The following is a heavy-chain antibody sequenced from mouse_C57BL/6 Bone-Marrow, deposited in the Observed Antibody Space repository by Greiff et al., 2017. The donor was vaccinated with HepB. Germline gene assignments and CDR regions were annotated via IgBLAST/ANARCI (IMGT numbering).Heavy chain of an antibody. CDR2: IYPGNSDT. J-gene: IGHJ2*01. D-gene: IGHD1-1*01. V-gene: IGHV1-5*01. Sequence: VQLQQSGTVLARPGASVKMSCKTSGYTFTSYWMHWVKQRPGQGLEWIGAIYPGNSDTSYNQKFKGKAKLTVGTSASTAYMELSSLTNEDSAVYYCTKDYYGSSLYFDYWGQGTTLTVSS. CDR3: TKDYYGSSLYFDY. CDR1: GYTFTSYW.